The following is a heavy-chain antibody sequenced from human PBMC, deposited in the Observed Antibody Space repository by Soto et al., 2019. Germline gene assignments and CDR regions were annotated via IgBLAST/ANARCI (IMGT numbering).Heavy chain of an antibody. CDR3: AKARCSGNSCYVPDY. D-gene: IGHD2-15*01. CDR2: IRDSGGSP. Sequence: PGGSLRLSCAASGFTFDSFWMIWVRQAPGKGLEWVSSIRDSGGSPSYADSVQGRFTISRDNSRNTLSLQMNSLRAEDTATYYCAKARCSGNSCYVPDYWGHGSLVTVSS. J-gene: IGHJ4*01. CDR1: GFTFDSFW. V-gene: IGHV3-23*01.